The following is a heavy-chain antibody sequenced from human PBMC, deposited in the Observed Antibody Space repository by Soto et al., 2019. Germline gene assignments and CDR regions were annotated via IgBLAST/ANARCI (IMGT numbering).Heavy chain of an antibody. V-gene: IGHV1-69*01. CDR3: AREGSWDILTGYTGPDWFDP. CDR2: IIPIFGTA. J-gene: IGHJ5*02. D-gene: IGHD3-9*01. CDR1: GGTFSSYA. Sequence: QVQLVQSGAEVKKPGSSVKVSCKASGGTFSSYAISWVRQAPGQGLEWMGGIIPIFGTANYAQKFQGRVTITADESTSTAYRELSSLRAEDTAVYYCAREGSWDILTGYTGPDWFDPWGHGTLVTVSS.